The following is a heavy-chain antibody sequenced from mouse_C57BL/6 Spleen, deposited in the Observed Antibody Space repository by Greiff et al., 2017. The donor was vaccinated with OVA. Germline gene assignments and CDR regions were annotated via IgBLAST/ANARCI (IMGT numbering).Heavy chain of an antibody. CDR3: ARISITTVVARAMDY. CDR2: IWTGGGT. V-gene: IGHV2-9-1*01. Sequence: VKLVESGPGLVAPSQSLSITCTVSGFSLTSYAISWVRQPPGKGLEWLGVIWTGGGTNYNSALKSRLSISKDNSKSQVFLKMNSLQTDDTARYYCARISITTVVARAMDYWGQGTSVTVSS. D-gene: IGHD1-1*01. CDR1: GFSLTSYA. J-gene: IGHJ4*01.